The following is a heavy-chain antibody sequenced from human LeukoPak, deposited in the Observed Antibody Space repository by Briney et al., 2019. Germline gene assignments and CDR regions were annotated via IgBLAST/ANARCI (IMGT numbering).Heavy chain of an antibody. Sequence: GASVKVSCKASGGTFSSYTISWVRQAPGQGLEWMGRIIPILGIANYAQKFQGRVTITADKSTSTAYMELRSLRFDDTAVYYCVRDCIGCHGFDYWGQGTLVTVSS. CDR3: VRDCIGCHGFDY. CDR2: IIPILGIA. D-gene: IGHD2-15*01. J-gene: IGHJ4*02. CDR1: GGTFSSYT. V-gene: IGHV1-69*04.